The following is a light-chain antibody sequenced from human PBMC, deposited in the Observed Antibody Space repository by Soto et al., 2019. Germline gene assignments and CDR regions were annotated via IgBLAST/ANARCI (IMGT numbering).Light chain of an antibody. CDR1: QSIGSW. J-gene: IGKJ1*01. CDR2: DVS. Sequence: DIQMTQSPSTLSGSVGDRVTITCRASQSIGSWLAWYQQRPGKAPKLLIYDVSGLESGVPSRFSGSGSGTEFTLTITSLKPDDFATYYCQQYNSYSWTFGQGTKVDIK. CDR3: QQYNSYSWT. V-gene: IGKV1-5*01.